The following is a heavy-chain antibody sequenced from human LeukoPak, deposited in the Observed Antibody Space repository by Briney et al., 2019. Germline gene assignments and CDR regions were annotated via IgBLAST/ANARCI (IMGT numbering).Heavy chain of an antibody. V-gene: IGHV3-7*01. D-gene: IGHD4-23*01. CDR2: IKQDGSEK. J-gene: IGHJ4*02. CDR1: GFTFRNAG. Sequence: GGSLKLSCAASGFTFRNAGMSWVRQAPGKGLEWVANIKQDGSEKYYVDSVKGRFTISRDNAKNSLYLQMNSLRAEDTAVYYCARDPGGTVVTLFDYWGQGTLVTVSS. CDR3: ARDPGGTVVTLFDY.